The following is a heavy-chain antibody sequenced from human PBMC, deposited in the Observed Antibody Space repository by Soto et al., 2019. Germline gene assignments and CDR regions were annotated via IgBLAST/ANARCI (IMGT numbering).Heavy chain of an antibody. Sequence: QVQLQESGPGLVKPSETLSLTCTVSGGSISSYYWSWIRQPPGKGLEWIGYIYYSGSTNYNPSLKSRVTISVDTSKNQFSLKLSSVTAADTAVYYCARDYLYGMDVWGQGTTVTVSS. J-gene: IGHJ6*02. CDR3: ARDYLYGMDV. CDR2: IYYSGST. V-gene: IGHV4-59*01. CDR1: GGSISSYY.